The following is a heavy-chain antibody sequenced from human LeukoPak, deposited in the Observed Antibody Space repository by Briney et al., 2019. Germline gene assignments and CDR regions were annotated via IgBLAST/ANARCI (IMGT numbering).Heavy chain of an antibody. CDR1: GGSISSYY. CDR2: IYYSGST. D-gene: IGHD2-15*01. CDR3: ARYRQSPSDALDI. V-gene: IGHV4-59*04. Sequence: SETLSLTCTVSGGSISSYYWSWIRQPPGKGLEWIGNIYYSGSTYYNPSLKSRLTISVDTSQNQFSLKLSSVTAADTAVYYCARYRQSPSDALDIWGQGTMVTVSS. J-gene: IGHJ3*02.